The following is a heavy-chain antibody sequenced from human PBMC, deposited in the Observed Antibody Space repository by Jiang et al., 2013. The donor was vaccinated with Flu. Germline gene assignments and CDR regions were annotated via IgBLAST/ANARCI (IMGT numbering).Heavy chain of an antibody. CDR2: ISYSGVT. D-gene: IGHD3-22*01. Sequence: SLTCTVSGGSISTYYWSWIRQSPGKGLEWIGYISYSGVTGYNPSLRSRITMSIDTPRNQFFLQLSSVTAADSAMYYCARDLDYDSDYSDAFDMWGQGTLVTVSS. V-gene: IGHV4-59*01. J-gene: IGHJ3*02. CDR1: GGSISTYY. CDR3: ARDLDYDSDYSDAFDM.